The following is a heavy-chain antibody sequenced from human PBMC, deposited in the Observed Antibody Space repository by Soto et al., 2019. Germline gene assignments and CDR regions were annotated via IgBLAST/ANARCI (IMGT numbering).Heavy chain of an antibody. CDR1: GGTFSNYA. D-gene: IGHD2-2*01. V-gene: IGHV1-69*06. J-gene: IGHJ6*02. Sequence: SVKVSCKASGGTFSNYAISWVRQAPGQGLEWMGGIIPIFNTANSAQKFQARVTITADNSTSTAYMELSSLRSEDTAVYYCARVLVGPAGIRYSSYGMDVWGQGTTVTVSS. CDR2: IIPIFNTA. CDR3: ARVLVGPAGIRYSSYGMDV.